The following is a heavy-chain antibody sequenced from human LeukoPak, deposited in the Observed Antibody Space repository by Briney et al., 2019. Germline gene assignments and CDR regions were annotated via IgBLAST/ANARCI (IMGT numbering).Heavy chain of an antibody. CDR1: GYSISSGYY. V-gene: IGHV4-38-2*02. Sequence: PSQTLSLTCTVSGYSISSGYYWGWIRQPPGKGLEWIGSIYHSGSTYYNPSLKSRVTISVDTSKNQFSLKLSSVTAADTAVYYCARGGAAAGQFDYWGQGTLVTVSS. J-gene: IGHJ4*02. CDR2: IYHSGST. CDR3: ARGGAAAGQFDY. D-gene: IGHD6-13*01.